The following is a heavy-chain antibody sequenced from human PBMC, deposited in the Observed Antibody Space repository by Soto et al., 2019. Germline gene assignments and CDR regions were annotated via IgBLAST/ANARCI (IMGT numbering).Heavy chain of an antibody. CDR1: GGSIRRYC. CDR3: ARDGRGYSGHDSGGYYYGMDV. V-gene: IGHV4-59*12. J-gene: IGHJ6*02. D-gene: IGHD5-12*01. CDR2: ICNSGTT. Sequence: PSETLSLTCTVSGGSIRRYCWTWIRQPPGEGLEWIGCICNSGTTNYNPSLKSRVAISIDTQKNQFSLQLSSVTAADTAVYYCARDGRGYSGHDSGGYYYGMDVWGQGTTVTV.